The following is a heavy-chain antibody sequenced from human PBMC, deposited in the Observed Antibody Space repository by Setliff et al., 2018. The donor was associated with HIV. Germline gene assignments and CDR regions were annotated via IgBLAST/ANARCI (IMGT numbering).Heavy chain of an antibody. D-gene: IGHD5-12*01. V-gene: IGHV4-38-2*01. CDR2: IYYSGST. CDR1: GYSVSSGYY. Sequence: ASETLSLTCAVSGYSVSSGYYWGWIRQPPGKGLEWIASIYYSGSTYYAPSLKSRVTISVDTSKNQFSLKLTSVTAADTAVYFCARVVPREVAPGGLDIWGQGTMVTVSS. CDR3: ARVVPREVAPGGLDI. J-gene: IGHJ3*02.